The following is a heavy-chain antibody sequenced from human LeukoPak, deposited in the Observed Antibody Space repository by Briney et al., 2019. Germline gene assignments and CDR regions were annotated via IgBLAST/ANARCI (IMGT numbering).Heavy chain of an antibody. V-gene: IGHV1-8*02. CDR1: GGTFSSYA. CDR3: ATFVSSSDYYYSDFLDV. D-gene: IGHD6-6*01. J-gene: IGHJ6*03. CDR2: MNPNSGNT. Sequence: GASVKVSCKASGGTFSSYAINWVRQATGQGLEWMGWMNPNSGNTGYAQKFQGRIAMTRNTSISTAYMELSSLRSEDTAVYYCATFVSSSDYYYSDFLDVWGKGTTVTVSS.